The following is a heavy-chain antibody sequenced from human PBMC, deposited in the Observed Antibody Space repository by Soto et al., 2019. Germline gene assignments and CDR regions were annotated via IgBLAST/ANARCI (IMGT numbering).Heavy chain of an antibody. J-gene: IGHJ5*02. D-gene: IGHD2-21*02. CDR3: ARTALGWFDP. CDR1: GGSISSYY. V-gene: IGHV4-59*01. CDR2: IFYSGST. Sequence: PSETLSLTCSVSGGSISSYYWSWIRQPPGKGLEWIGYIFYSGSTNQSPSLKSRVTISVDTSKNQFSLKLRSVTAADTAVYYCARTALGWFDPWGQGTLVTVPS.